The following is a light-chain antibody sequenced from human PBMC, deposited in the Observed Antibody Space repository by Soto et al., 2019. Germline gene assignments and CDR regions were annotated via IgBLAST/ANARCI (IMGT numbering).Light chain of an antibody. J-gene: IGKJ1*01. CDR1: QSVTRRC. CDR3: HHYVSSTWT. Sequence: EIVLTQSTGTLSLSPGERATLSCRASQSVTRRCFAWYQQRPGQAPRLLMYGASNRATGIPDRFSGSASGKDRDGSVARKDFSPNITGVSHEDAVVYCCHHYVSSTWTFGQGTKVEI. CDR2: GAS. V-gene: IGKV3-20*01.